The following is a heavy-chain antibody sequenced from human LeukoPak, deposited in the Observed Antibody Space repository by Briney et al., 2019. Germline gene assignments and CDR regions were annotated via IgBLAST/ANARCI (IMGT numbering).Heavy chain of an antibody. CDR1: GGSISSYY. D-gene: IGHD1-26*01. CDR2: IYYSGST. CDR3: ARGLEVGATDY. V-gene: IGHV4-59*01. J-gene: IGHJ4*02. Sequence: SETLSLTCTVSGGSISSYYWSWIRQPPGKGLEWIGYIYYSGSTNYNPSLKSRVTISVDTSKNQFSLKLSSVTAADTAVYYCARGLEVGATDYWGQGTLVTVSS.